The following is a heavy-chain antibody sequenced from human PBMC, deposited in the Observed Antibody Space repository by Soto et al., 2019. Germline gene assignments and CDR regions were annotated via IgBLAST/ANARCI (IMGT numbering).Heavy chain of an antibody. CDR3: ASRV. J-gene: IGHJ3*01. CDR2: ISAIGDST. V-gene: IGHV3-23*01. Sequence: EVQVSQSGGGLVQPGGSLRLSCATSGCTFSNYPINWVRQAPGKGLEWVSGISAIGDSTYYADYVKGRFTIFRDNSKNSVYLQMNCRGAEDTAAYYCASRVWGQGTMVTVSS. CDR1: GCTFSNYP.